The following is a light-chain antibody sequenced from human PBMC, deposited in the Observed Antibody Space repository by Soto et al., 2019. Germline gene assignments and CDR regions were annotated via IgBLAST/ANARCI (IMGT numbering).Light chain of an antibody. J-gene: IGKJ4*01. CDR1: QSISTF. CDR2: DAS. V-gene: IGKV3-11*01. CDR3: QQRSDWPPLT. Sequence: VLTQSPATLSLSPGDRATLSCRGSQSISTFLTWYQQKPGQAPRLLIYDASTRATGIPPRFSGTGSGTDFTPTISSLEPEDFAVYYCQQRSDWPPLTCGGGTKVDIK.